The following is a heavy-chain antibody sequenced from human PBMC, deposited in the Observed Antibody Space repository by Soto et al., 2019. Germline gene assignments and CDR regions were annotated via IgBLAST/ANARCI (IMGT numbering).Heavy chain of an antibody. CDR1: GGSMSSYC. CDR2: IYYSGST. J-gene: IGHJ2*01. CDR3: ARVGDSSSWFWKFDL. V-gene: IGHV4-59*01. Sequence: SETLSLTCTVSGGSMSSYCWSWIRQPPGKGLEWIGYIYYSGSTKYNPSLKSRVTISVDTSKNQFSLQRRSVTAADTAVYYCARVGDSSSWFWKFDLWGRGTLVTVSS. D-gene: IGHD6-13*01.